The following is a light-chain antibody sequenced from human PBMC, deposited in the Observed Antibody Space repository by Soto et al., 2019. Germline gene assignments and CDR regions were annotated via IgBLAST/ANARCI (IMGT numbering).Light chain of an antibody. Sequence: QPVLTQSSSASASLGSSVKLTCTLSSGHSSYIIAWHQQQPGKAPRYLMKLEGSGSYNRGSGVPDRFSGSGSGADRYLTLSNLQFEDEADYYCETWDGNTRVFGTGTKVTVL. CDR3: ETWDGNTRV. CDR2: LEGSGSY. CDR1: SGHSSYI. V-gene: IGLV4-60*02. J-gene: IGLJ1*01.